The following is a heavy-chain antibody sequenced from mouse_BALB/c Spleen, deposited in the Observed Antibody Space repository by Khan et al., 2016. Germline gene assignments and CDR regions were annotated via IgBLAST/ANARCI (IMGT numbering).Heavy chain of an antibody. CDR1: GYTFTTYV. Sequence: VRLQESGPEMVKPGASVKMSCKASGYTFTTYVMHWVKQKPGQGLEWIGYINPGNDDSKYGEKFKGKATLTSDKSSSTAYMEFSSLTSEDSAVYYCSSAGDYSWFAFWGQGTLVTVSA. CDR3: SSAGDYSWFAF. V-gene: IGHV1S136*01. CDR2: INPGNDDS. D-gene: IGHD2-13*01. J-gene: IGHJ3*01.